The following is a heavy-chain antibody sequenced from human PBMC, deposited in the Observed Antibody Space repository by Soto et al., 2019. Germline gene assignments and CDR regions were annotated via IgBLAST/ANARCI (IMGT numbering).Heavy chain of an antibody. V-gene: IGHV3-53*05. CDR3: ARGRYCSGGTCPPYYGMEG. CDR1: GFTVSNNY. J-gene: IGHJ6*02. CDR2: IYTGGTT. Sequence: PGGSLRLSCAASGFTVSNNYMSWVRQAPGKGLEWVSVIYTGGTTYYADSVKGRFTISRDNSKNTLYFQMDSLRGDDTAVYYCARGRYCSGGTCPPYYGMEGWGQGTT. D-gene: IGHD2-15*01.